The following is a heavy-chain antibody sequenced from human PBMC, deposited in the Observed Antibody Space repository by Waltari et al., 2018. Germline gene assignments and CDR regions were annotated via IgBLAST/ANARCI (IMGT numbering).Heavy chain of an antibody. V-gene: IGHV1-2*02. CDR1: GYTFPGYY. D-gene: IGHD6-19*01. CDR2: INPNSGGT. J-gene: IGHJ4*02. CDR3: AREVFGSSAVDY. Sequence: QVQLVQSGAEVKKPGASVKVSCKASGYTFPGYYMHWVRQAPGQGLEWMGWINPNSGGTIYAQKFQGRVTMTRDTSISTAYMELSRLRSDDTAVYYCAREVFGSSAVDYWGQGTLVTVSS.